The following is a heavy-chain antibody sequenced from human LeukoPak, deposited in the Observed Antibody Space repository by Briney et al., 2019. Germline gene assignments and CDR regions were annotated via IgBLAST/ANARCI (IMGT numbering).Heavy chain of an antibody. V-gene: IGHV3-23*01. J-gene: IGHJ4*02. CDR3: AKTPKDYDFWSGYCPFDY. CDR2: ISGSGGST. D-gene: IGHD3-3*01. Sequence: GGSLRLSCAASGFTFSSYAMSWVRQAPGKGLEWVSAISGSGGSTYYADSVKGRFTISRDNSKNTLYLQMNSLRAEDTAVYYCAKTPKDYDFWSGYCPFDYWGQGTLVTVSS. CDR1: GFTFSSYA.